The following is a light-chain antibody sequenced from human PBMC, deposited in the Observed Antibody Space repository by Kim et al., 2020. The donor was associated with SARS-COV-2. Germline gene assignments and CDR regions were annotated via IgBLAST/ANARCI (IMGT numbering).Light chain of an antibody. Sequence: APGKPVRITCGGNNIGGKKVRWYQQKPGQAPVLVKFYTSDRPSGLPARISASNSGNTATLTISGVEAGDEADYYCQVWDTSTDHVVFGGGTQLTVL. CDR3: QVWDTSTDHVV. CDR1: NIGGKK. CDR2: YTS. J-gene: IGLJ2*01. V-gene: IGLV3-21*04.